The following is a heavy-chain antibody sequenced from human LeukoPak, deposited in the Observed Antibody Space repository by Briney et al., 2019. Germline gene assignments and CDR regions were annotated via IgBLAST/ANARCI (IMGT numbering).Heavy chain of an antibody. CDR1: GFTFSSYG. V-gene: IGHV3-30*18. J-gene: IGHJ4*02. CDR2: ISYDGSNK. D-gene: IGHD6-19*01. Sequence: ARSLRLSCAASGFTFSSYGMHWVRQAPGKGLEWVAVISYDGSNKYYADSVKGRFTISRDNSKNTLYLQMNSLRAEDTAVYYCAKEGLWYSSGWYSRYFDYWGQGTLVTVSS. CDR3: AKEGLWYSSGWYSRYFDY.